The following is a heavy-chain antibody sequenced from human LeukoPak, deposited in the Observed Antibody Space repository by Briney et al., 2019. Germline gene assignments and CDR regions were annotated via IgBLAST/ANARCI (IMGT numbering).Heavy chain of an antibody. Sequence: SETLSLTCTVSGYSISSGYYWGWIRQPPGKGLEWIGRIYHSGSTYYNPSLKSRVTISVDTSKNQFSLKLSSVTAADTAVYYCARRMDDYGDYYYYGMDVWGQGTTVTVSS. D-gene: IGHD4-17*01. CDR2: IYHSGST. V-gene: IGHV4-38-2*02. CDR1: GYSISSGYY. CDR3: ARRMDDYGDYYYYGMDV. J-gene: IGHJ6*02.